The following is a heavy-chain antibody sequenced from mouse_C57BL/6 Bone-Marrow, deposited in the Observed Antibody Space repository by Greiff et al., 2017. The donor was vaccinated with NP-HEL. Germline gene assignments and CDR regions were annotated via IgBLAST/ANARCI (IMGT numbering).Heavy chain of an antibody. CDR2: ISYDGSN. D-gene: IGHD2-3*01. J-gene: IGHJ3*01. CDR1: GYSITSGYY. Sequence: ESGPGLVKPSQSLSLTCSVTGYSITSGYYWNWIRQFPGNKLEWMGYISYDGSNNYNPSLKNRISITRDTSKNQFFLKLNSVTTEDTATYYCARGEGYDPFAYWGQGTLVTVSA. CDR3: ARGEGYDPFAY. V-gene: IGHV3-6*01.